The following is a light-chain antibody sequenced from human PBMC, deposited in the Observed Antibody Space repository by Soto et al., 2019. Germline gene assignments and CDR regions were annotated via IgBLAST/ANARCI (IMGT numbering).Light chain of an antibody. CDR1: QSVSTN. CDR2: GAS. Sequence: EAVMTQSPATLSVSPGERAPLSCRASQSVSTNLAWYQQKPGQAPRLLIYGASTRATDIPARFSGSGSGTEFTLTISSLQSEDFAEYHCQQYNNWPQTFGQGTKVDIK. V-gene: IGKV3-15*01. CDR3: QQYNNWPQT. J-gene: IGKJ1*01.